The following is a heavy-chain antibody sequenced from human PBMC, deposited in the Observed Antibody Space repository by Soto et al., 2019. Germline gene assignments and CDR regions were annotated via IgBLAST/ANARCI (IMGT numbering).Heavy chain of an antibody. J-gene: IGHJ4*02. CDR2: IVSGSDYT. CDR1: GFTFSDYY. CDR3: ARLRASTWYMGGYLDY. Sequence: LRLSCAASGFTFSDYYMIWIRQAPGKGLEWVSYIVSGSDYTNYADSVKGRFTISRDNAKNSLYLEMNSLRAEDTAVYYCARLRASTWYMGGYLDYWGLGTLVTVSS. D-gene: IGHD6-13*01. V-gene: IGHV3-11*06.